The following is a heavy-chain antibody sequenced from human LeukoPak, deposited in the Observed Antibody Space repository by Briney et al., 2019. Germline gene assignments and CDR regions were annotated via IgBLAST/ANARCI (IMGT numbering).Heavy chain of an antibody. D-gene: IGHD2-2*02. Sequence: SETLSLTCGVSGGSFSGYFWTWIRQPPGKGLEWIGEIIDSGTTNYNPSLESRVAMSVDTSKNQVSLRLSSVTAADTAVYYSATLYLVNAFDIWGPGTLVTVSS. V-gene: IGHV4-34*12. CDR1: GGSFSGYF. J-gene: IGHJ3*02. CDR3: ATLYLVNAFDI. CDR2: IIDSGTT.